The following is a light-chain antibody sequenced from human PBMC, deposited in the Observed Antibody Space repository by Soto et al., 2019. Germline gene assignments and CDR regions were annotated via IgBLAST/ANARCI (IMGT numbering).Light chain of an antibody. J-gene: IGLJ2*01. CDR2: LEGSGSY. Sequence: QPVLTQSSSASASLGSSVKLTCTLSSGHSSYIIAWHQQQPGKAPRYLMKLEGSGSYNKGSGVPDRFSGSSSGADRYLTISNPQFEDEADYYCETWDSNTVVFGGGTKLTVL. CDR1: SGHSSYI. V-gene: IGLV4-60*02. CDR3: ETWDSNTVV.